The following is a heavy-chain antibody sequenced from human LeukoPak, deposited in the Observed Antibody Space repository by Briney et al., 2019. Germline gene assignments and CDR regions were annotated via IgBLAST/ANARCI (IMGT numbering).Heavy chain of an antibody. CDR3: AKDVIRGGISYFDT. CDR2: ISGSGGST. Sequence: PGGSLRLSCAASGFTFSNYAMSWVRQAPGKGLEWVSAISGSGGSTYYTDSVKGRFTISRDNSKNTLYLQMNSLRAEDTAVYYCAKDVIRGGISYFDTWGQGTQVAVSS. V-gene: IGHV3-23*01. D-gene: IGHD3-10*01. CDR1: GFTFSNYA. J-gene: IGHJ4*02.